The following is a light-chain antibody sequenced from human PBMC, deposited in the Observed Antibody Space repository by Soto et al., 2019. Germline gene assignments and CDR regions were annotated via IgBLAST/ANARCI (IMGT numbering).Light chain of an antibody. Sequence: QSVLTQPASVSGSPGQSITISCTGTSSDVGSYILVCWYQQHPGKAPTVMIYEVSKRPSGVANRSSGSKSGNTASLTIPGRHAEDEADYYCWSYACRTWGYGFRPGTQLTVL. CDR2: EVS. CDR1: SSDVGSYIL. J-gene: IGLJ1*01. CDR3: WSYACRTWGYG. V-gene: IGLV2-23*02.